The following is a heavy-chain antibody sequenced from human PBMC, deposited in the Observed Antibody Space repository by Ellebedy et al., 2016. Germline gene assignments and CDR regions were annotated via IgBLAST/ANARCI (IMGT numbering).Heavy chain of an antibody. V-gene: IGHV4-61*08. J-gene: IGHJ3*02. CDR2: IYNTGST. CDR1: GDSMSGGGFY. CDR3: ARDHSSSSGRAFDI. Sequence: SETLSLXXTVSGDSMSGGGFYWSWIRQHPGKGLEWIGYIYNTGSTNYNPSLKSRVTMSVDTSKNQFSLNLTSMTAADTAVYYCARDHSSSSGRAFDIWGQGTTVTVSS. D-gene: IGHD6-6*01.